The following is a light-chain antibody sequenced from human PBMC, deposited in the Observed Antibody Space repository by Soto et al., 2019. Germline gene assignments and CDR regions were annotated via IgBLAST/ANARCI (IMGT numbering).Light chain of an antibody. V-gene: IGKV3-15*01. CDR1: QSVSSN. CDR2: GAS. Sequence: EIVMTQSPATLSVSPGERATLSCRASQSVSSNLAWYQQKPGQAPRLLIYGASTRATGIPARFSGSRSGTAFTLTISSLQSEDFAVYYCQQYTNWPPWTFGQGTNLEIK. CDR3: QQYTNWPPWT. J-gene: IGKJ2*02.